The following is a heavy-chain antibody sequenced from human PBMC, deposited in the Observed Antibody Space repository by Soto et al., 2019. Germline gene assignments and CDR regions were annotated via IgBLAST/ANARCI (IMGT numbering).Heavy chain of an antibody. J-gene: IGHJ4*02. D-gene: IGHD3-3*01. V-gene: IGHV3-21*01. CDR1: GFTFSSYS. CDR3: ARDLRFLEWLVGYYFDY. CDR2: ISSSSSYI. Sequence: EVQLVESGGGLVKPGGSLRLSCAASGFTFSSYSMNWVRQAPGKGLEWVSSISSSSSYIYYADSVKGRFTISRDNAKNSLYLQMNSLRAEDTAVYYCARDLRFLEWLVGYYFDYWGQGTLVTVSS.